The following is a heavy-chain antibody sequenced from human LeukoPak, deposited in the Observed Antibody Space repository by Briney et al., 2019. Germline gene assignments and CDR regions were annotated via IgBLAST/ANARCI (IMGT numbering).Heavy chain of an antibody. CDR2: IIPLSRTA. CDR1: GGTFSSYA. J-gene: IGHJ3*02. V-gene: IGHV1-69*06. D-gene: IGHD3-9*01. CDR3: ATNYEILSGYPKNYYFHI. Sequence: SVKVSCKASGGTFSSYAVSWVRQAPGQGPEWMGGIIPLSRTANYAQKFQGRVTITADRSTNTAFMELSSLRSEDTAMYYCATNYEILSGYPKNYYFHIWGQGTMVTVSS.